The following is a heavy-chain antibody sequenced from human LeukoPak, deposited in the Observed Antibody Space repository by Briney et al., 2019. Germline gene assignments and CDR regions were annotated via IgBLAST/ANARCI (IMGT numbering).Heavy chain of an antibody. CDR3: AKIPYSSGWVQNWFDP. Sequence: GGSLRLSCAASGFTFSSYGMHWVRQAPGKGLEWVAVIWYDGSNKYYADSVKGRFTISRDNSKNTLYLQMNSLRAEDTAVYYCAKIPYSSGWVQNWFDPWGQGTLVTVSS. V-gene: IGHV3-33*06. CDR2: IWYDGSNK. D-gene: IGHD6-19*01. CDR1: GFTFSSYG. J-gene: IGHJ5*02.